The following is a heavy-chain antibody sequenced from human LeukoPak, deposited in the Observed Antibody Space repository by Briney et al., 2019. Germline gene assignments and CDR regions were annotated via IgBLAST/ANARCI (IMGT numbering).Heavy chain of an antibody. J-gene: IGHJ6*03. CDR3: ARGGAVAGSPSYYYYYYMDV. CDR1: GGSISSYY. CDR2: IYTSGST. Sequence: PSETLSLTCTVSGGSISSYYWSWIRQPAGKGLEWIGLIYTSGSTNYNPSLKSRVTISVDKSKNQFSLKLSSVTAADTAVYYCARGGAVAGSPSYYYYYYMDVWGKGTTVTVSS. D-gene: IGHD6-19*01. V-gene: IGHV4-4*07.